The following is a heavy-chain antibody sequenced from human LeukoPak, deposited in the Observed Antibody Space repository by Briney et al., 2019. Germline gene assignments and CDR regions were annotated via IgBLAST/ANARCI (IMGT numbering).Heavy chain of an antibody. J-gene: IGHJ6*03. CDR3: ARVPRVVNPRVYCYMDV. Sequence: SVKVSCKASGGTFSSYAISWVRQAPGQGLEWMGGIIPIFGTANYAQKFQGRVTITADKSTSTAYMELSSLRSEDTAVYYCARVPRVVNPRVYCYMDVWGKGTSVTVSS. CDR1: GGTFSSYA. CDR2: IIPIFGTA. D-gene: IGHD4-23*01. V-gene: IGHV1-69*06.